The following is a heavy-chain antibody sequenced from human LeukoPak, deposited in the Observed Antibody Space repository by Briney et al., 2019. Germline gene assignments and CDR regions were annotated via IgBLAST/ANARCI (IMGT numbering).Heavy chain of an antibody. V-gene: IGHV1-2*02. CDR2: INPNSGGT. CDR1: GYTFTGYY. D-gene: IGHD5-18*01. CDR3: AREADTAMVTDY. J-gene: IGHJ4*02. Sequence: GASVKVSCKASGYTFTGYYMHWVRQAPGQGLEWMGWINPNSGGTNYAQKFQGRVTMTRDASISTAYMELSRLRSDDTAVYYCAREADTAMVTDYWGQGTLVTVSS.